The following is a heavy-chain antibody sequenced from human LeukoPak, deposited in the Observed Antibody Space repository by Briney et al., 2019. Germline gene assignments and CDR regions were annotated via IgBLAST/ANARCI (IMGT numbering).Heavy chain of an antibody. D-gene: IGHD3-16*02. CDR2: TYYRSKWYN. CDR1: GDSVSSNSAA. CDR3: ARDPGWMITFGGVIGHYYYYGMDV. V-gene: IGHV6-1*01. J-gene: IGHJ6*02. Sequence: SQTLSLTCAISGDSVSSNSAAWNWIRQSPSRGLEWLGRTYYRSKWYNDYAVSVKSRITINPDTSKNQFSLQLNSVTSEDTAVYYCARDPGWMITFGGVIGHYYYYGMDVWGQGTTVTVSS.